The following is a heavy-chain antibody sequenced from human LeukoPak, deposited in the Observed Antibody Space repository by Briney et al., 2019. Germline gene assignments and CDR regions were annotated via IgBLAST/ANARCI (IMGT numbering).Heavy chain of an antibody. Sequence: ASVKVPCKASGYTFTSYYMHWVRQAPGQGLEWMGIINPSGGSTSYAQKFQGRVTMTRDTSTSTVYMELSSLRSEDTAVYYCARERGTRIQLWLPDAFDIWGQGTMVTVSS. V-gene: IGHV1-46*01. D-gene: IGHD5-18*01. CDR1: GYTFTSYY. J-gene: IGHJ3*02. CDR3: ARERGTRIQLWLPDAFDI. CDR2: INPSGGST.